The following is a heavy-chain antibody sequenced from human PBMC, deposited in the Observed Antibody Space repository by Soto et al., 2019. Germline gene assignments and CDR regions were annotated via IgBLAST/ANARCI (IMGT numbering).Heavy chain of an antibody. V-gene: IGHV4-30-2*01. CDR3: AGVMGPFFFHAEYGIRALCTVSAFLLNRSSDL. Sequence: QPTAKGLEWIGYIYHSGRTYYNPSLKRRVTISVDRSKTQFSLKLSSVTAADTAVYYCAGVMGPFFFHAEYGIRALCTVSAFLLNRSSDL. D-gene: IGHD1-26*01. J-gene: IGHJ2*01. CDR2: IYHSGRT.